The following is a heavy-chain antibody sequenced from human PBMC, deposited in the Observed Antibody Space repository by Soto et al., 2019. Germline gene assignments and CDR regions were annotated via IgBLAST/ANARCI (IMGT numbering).Heavy chain of an antibody. D-gene: IGHD4-17*01. V-gene: IGHV3-48*03. Sequence: EVQLAESGGGLVQPGGSLRLSCAASGFTFSSYEMNWVRQAPGKGLEWVSHISYSGRPIYYADSVKGRFTISRDNAKNSLYLQMNSLRAEDTAVYYCARVYGDPLIDGFDIWGQGTMVTVSS. CDR3: ARVYGDPLIDGFDI. CDR2: ISYSGRPI. J-gene: IGHJ3*02. CDR1: GFTFSSYE.